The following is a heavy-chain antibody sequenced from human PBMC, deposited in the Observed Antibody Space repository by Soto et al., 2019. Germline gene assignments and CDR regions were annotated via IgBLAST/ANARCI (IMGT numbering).Heavy chain of an antibody. CDR3: ARGGYGGYHLDY. V-gene: IGHV3-74*01. J-gene: IGHJ4*02. D-gene: IGHD5-12*01. CDR2: VNSDGSTT. Sequence: QLVESGGGVVQPGGSLRLSCAVSGFTFSNYWMHWVRQAPGKGLVWVSHVNSDGSTTTYADSVKGRFTISRDNAKNTLYLQMNTLRAEDTAVYFCARGGYGGYHLDYWGQGTLVTVSS. CDR1: GFTFSNYW.